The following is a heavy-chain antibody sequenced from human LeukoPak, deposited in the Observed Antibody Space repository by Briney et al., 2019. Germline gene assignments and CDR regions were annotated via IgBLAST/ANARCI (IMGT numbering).Heavy chain of an antibody. D-gene: IGHD3-3*01. Sequence: NPSETLSLTCTVAGGSISSYYWSWIRQPPGKGLEWIGYIYYSGSTNYNPSLKSRVTISVDTSKNQFSLKLSSVTAADTAVYYCARVNTIFGVVTSFDYWGQGTLVTVSS. CDR1: GGSISSYY. V-gene: IGHV4-59*01. CDR2: IYYSGST. CDR3: ARVNTIFGVVTSFDY. J-gene: IGHJ4*02.